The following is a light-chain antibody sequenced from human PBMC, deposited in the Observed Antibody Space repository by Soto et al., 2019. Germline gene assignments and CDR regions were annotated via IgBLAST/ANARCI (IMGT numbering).Light chain of an antibody. CDR3: QHYNNWPPWT. Sequence: EIVMTQSPATLSVSPGERATLSCRASQSVSSNLAWYQQKPGQAPRLLIYGASTRATGVPIRFSGSGSGTEVTLTIRRLQSEDFAVYYCQHYNNWPPWTFGQGTKVEIK. CDR1: QSVSSN. V-gene: IGKV3-15*01. CDR2: GAS. J-gene: IGKJ1*01.